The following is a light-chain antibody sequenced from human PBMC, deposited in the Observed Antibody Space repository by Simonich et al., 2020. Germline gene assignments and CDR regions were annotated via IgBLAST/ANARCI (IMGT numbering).Light chain of an antibody. CDR2: EVA. Sequence: DIVMTQTPLSLSVTPGQPASISCKSSQSLHHRYGKTYLVWYLQKPGQSPQLLIYEVANRCSGVPDRFSGSGSGTDLTLKISRVEAEDVGVYYCMQSIQLPSYTFGQGTKLEIK. V-gene: IGKV2D-29*02. J-gene: IGKJ2*01. CDR3: MQSIQLPSYT. CDR1: QSLHHRYGKTY.